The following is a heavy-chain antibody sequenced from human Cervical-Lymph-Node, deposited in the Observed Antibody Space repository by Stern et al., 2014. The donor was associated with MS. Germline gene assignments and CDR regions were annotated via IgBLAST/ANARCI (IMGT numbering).Heavy chain of an antibody. CDR2: LYYRGTT. Sequence: QVQLQESGPGLVKPSETPSLTCTVSGGSISSYYWSWIRKPPGKGLEWIGYLYYRGTTNNNPSLKSRVTISVDPSKNQFSLKLSSVTAADTAVYYCARGATQAFDPWGQGTLVTVSS. CDR1: GGSISSYY. J-gene: IGHJ5*02. CDR3: ARGATQAFDP. V-gene: IGHV4-59*01.